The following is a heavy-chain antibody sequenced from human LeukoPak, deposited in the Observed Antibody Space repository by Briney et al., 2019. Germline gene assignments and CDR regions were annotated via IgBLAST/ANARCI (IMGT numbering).Heavy chain of an antibody. J-gene: IGHJ6*02. Sequence: GGSLRLSCAASGLTFSSYDMHWVRQATGKGLEWVSAIGTAGDTYYPGSVKGRFTISRENAKNSLYLQMNSLRVGDTAVYYCARGRVYYGMDGWGQGAKVTVS. D-gene: IGHD3-3*01. V-gene: IGHV3-13*01. CDR3: ARGRVYYGMDG. CDR1: GLTFSSYD. CDR2: IGTAGDT.